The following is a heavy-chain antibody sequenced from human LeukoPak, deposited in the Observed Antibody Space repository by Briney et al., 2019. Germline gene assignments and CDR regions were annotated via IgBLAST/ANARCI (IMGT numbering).Heavy chain of an antibody. V-gene: IGHV4-34*01. CDR1: GGSFSGYY. J-gene: IGHJ3*02. CDR2: INHSGST. Sequence: PSETLSLTCAVYGGSFSGYYWSWIRQPPGKGLEWIGEINHSGSTNYNPSLKSRVTISVDTSKNQFSLKLSSVTAADTAVYYCARRSQSLDAFDIWGQGTMVTVSS. CDR3: ARRSQSLDAFDI.